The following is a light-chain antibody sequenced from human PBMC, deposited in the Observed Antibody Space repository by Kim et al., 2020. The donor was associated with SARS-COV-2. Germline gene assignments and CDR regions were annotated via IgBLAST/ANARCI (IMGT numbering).Light chain of an antibody. CDR3: LLSSGGARV. Sequence: PGGTVTLACGSSTGAVTSGHYPYWFQQKPGQAPRTLIYDITNKHAWTPARFSGSLLGDKAALTLSGAQPEDEAEYYCLLSSGGARVFGGGTQLTVL. CDR1: TGAVTSGHY. V-gene: IGLV7-46*01. CDR2: DIT. J-gene: IGLJ2*01.